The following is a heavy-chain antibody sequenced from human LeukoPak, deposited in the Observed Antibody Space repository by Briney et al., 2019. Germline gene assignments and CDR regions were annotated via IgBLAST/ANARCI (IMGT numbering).Heavy chain of an antibody. D-gene: IGHD6-13*01. CDR1: GYSFPTYW. V-gene: IGHV5-51*01. Sequence: GESLKISCEGSGYSFPTYWIGWVRQMPGKGLEWMGIIYPSDSDTRYSPSFQGQVTISADKSISTAYLQWSSLKASDTAMYYCARSRYSSSWYELVDYWGQGTLLTVSS. J-gene: IGHJ4*02. CDR2: IYPSDSDT. CDR3: ARSRYSSSWYELVDY.